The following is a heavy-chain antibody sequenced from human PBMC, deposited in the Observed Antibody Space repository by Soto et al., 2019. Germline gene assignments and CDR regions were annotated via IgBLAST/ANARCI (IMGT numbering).Heavy chain of an antibody. CDR3: ARVRYGDY. D-gene: IGHD1-1*01. Sequence: QVHLVQSGAEVKKPGASVKVSCKASGYTFTSYGITWVRQAPGQGLEWMGWISAHNGNTDYAQKLQGRVIVTRDTSTSTAYLELRSLISDGRAVYDCARVRYGDYWGQGALVTVSS. J-gene: IGHJ4*02. CDR1: GYTFTSYG. CDR2: ISAHNGNT. V-gene: IGHV1-18*01.